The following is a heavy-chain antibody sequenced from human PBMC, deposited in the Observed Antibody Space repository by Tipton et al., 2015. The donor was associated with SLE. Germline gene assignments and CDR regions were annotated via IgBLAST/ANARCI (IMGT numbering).Heavy chain of an antibody. V-gene: IGHV3-21*01. CDR1: GFTFSSYS. CDR3: ARDLGWLQSDDAFDI. Sequence: SLRLSCAASGFTFSSYSMNWVRQAPGKGLEWVSSISSSSSYIYYADSVKGRFTISRDNAKNSLYLQMNSLRAEDTAVYYCARDLGWLQSDDAFDIWGQGTMVTVSS. CDR2: ISSSSSYI. J-gene: IGHJ3*02. D-gene: IGHD5-24*01.